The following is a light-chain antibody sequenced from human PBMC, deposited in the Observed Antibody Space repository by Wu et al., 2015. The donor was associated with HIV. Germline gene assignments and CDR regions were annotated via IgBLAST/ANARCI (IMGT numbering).Light chain of an antibody. V-gene: IGKV1-39*01. CDR3: QQSYRSPTT. Sequence: DIQLTQSPSPLSASIGDRVTITCRSSEIIDSYVNWYQQRPGEAPKLLIYSTSRLANGVPSRFSGGGSGTDFTLTIASLQPEDFATYYCQQSYRSPTTFGPGTKVDLK. CDR1: EIIDSY. J-gene: IGKJ3*01. CDR2: STS.